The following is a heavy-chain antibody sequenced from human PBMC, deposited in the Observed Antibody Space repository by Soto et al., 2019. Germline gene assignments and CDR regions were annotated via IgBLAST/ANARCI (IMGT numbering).Heavy chain of an antibody. J-gene: IGHJ3*02. D-gene: IGHD6-25*01. V-gene: IGHV3-21*01. CDR2: ISSSSSYI. CDR3: ARKSRLDAFDI. CDR1: GFTFSSYS. Sequence: GGSLRLSCAASGFTFSSYSMNWVRQAPGKGLEWVSSISSSSSYIYYADSVKGRFTISRDNAKNSLYLQMNSLRAEDTAVYYCARKSRLDAFDIWGQGTMVTVSS.